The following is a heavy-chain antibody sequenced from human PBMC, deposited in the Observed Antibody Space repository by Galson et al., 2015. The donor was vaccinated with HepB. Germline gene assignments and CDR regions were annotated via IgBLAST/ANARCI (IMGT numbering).Heavy chain of an antibody. J-gene: IGHJ2*01. CDR2: ISSSSSTI. CDR1: GFTFSSYS. Sequence: SLRLSCAASGFTFSSYSMNWVRQAPGKGLEWVSYISSSSSTIYYADSVKGRFTISRDNAKNSLYLQMNSLRAEDTAVYYCARRAPDRYFDLWGRGTLVTVSS. CDR3: ARRAPDRYFDL. V-gene: IGHV3-48*04.